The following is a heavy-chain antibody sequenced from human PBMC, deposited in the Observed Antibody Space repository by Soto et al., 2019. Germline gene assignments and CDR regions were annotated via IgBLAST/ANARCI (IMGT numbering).Heavy chain of an antibody. D-gene: IGHD2-15*01. J-gene: IGHJ4*02. CDR3: AREGYCSGGSCFRSFQY. CDR1: GGTFSHYT. CDR2: IIPLAEIT. V-gene: IGHV1-69*08. Sequence: QVQLVQSGAEVKKPGSSVKVSCTVSGGTFSHYTITWVRQAPGQGLEWMGRIIPLAEITDYTQKFQGRVTITADISTSTAYMELNGLRSEDTAVYYCAREGYCSGGSCFRSFQYWGQGSMVTVSS.